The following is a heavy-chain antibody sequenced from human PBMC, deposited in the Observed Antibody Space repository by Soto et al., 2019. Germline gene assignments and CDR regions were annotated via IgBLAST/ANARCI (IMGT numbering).Heavy chain of an antibody. CDR2: IYLSGSP. CDR1: GYSISSGYR. D-gene: IGHD6-13*01. V-gene: IGHV4-38-2*01. J-gene: IGHJ4*02. Sequence: SETLSLTCAVSGYSISSGYRWGWIRQPPGKGLQWIGNIYLSGSPYYNPSLKSRVTISVDTSKNQFSLKLTPVTAADTAVYHCARMSTSSWCDYWAQGTLVTVSS. CDR3: ARMSTSSWCDY.